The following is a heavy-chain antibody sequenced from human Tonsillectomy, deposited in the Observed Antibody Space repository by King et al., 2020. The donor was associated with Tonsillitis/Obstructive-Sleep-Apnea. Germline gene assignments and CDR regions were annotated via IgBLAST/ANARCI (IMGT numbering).Heavy chain of an antibody. Sequence: VQLVESGGGVVQPGRSLRLSCAASGFTFSNYGMHWVRQAPGKGLEWVAVISDDGSNKYYADSVKGRFTISRDNSKNTLYLQVNSLRPEDTAMYYCTRDTEVIVVVVAAFYSYYMDVWGKGTTVTVSS. J-gene: IGHJ6*03. CDR3: TRDTEVIVVVVAAFYSYYMDV. V-gene: IGHV3-30*03. CDR1: GFTFSNYG. D-gene: IGHD2-15*01. CDR2: ISDDGSNK.